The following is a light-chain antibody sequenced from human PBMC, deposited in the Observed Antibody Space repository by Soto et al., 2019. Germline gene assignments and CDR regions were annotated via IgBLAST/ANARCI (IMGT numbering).Light chain of an antibody. Sequence: DIQMTQSPSSLSASVGDRATITCRASQSISSYLNSYHQKPGKDPKLLIYAASSLQSGVPSRFSGSGSGTDFTLTISSLQPEDFATYYCEQSYSTLTFGPGTKLDIK. CDR2: AAS. CDR1: QSISSY. J-gene: IGKJ3*01. V-gene: IGKV1-39*01. CDR3: EQSYSTLT.